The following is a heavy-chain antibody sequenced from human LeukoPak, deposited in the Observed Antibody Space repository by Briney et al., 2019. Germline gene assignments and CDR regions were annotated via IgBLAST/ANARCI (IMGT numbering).Heavy chain of an antibody. CDR2: IKQDGSEK. CDR3: ARDNSGRLLWFGELRGAGGYFDY. CDR1: GFTFSSYW. Sequence: GGSLRLSCAASGFTFSSYWMSWVRQAPGKGLEWVANIKQDGSEKYYVDSVKGRFTISRDNAKNSLYLQMNSLRAEDTAVYYCARDNSGRLLWFGELRGAGGYFDYWGQGTLVTVSS. J-gene: IGHJ4*02. V-gene: IGHV3-7*01. D-gene: IGHD3-10*01.